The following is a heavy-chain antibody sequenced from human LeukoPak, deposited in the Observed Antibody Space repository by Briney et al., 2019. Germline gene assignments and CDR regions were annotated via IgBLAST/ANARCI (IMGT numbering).Heavy chain of an antibody. CDR3: ARGNDYGDYVGLFYYYYMDV. CDR1: GFTFSSYS. Sequence: SGGSLRLSCAASGFTFSSYSMNWVRQAPGKGLEWVSYISSSSSTIYYADSVKGRFTISRDNAKNSLYLQMNSLRAEDTAVYYCARGNDYGDYVGLFYYYYMDVWGKGTTVTVSS. V-gene: IGHV3-48*01. J-gene: IGHJ6*03. D-gene: IGHD4-17*01. CDR2: ISSSSSTI.